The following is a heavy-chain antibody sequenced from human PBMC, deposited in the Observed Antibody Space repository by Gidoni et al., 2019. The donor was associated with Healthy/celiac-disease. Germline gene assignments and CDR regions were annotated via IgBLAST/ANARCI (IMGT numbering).Heavy chain of an antibody. CDR2: INHSGST. CDR3: ASRTTTVESYYYYGMDV. D-gene: IGHD4-4*01. V-gene: IGHV4-34*01. Sequence: QVQLQQWGAGLLKPSETLSLTCAVYGGSFSGYYWSWIRQPPGKGLEWIGEINHSGSTNYNPSLKSRVTISVDTSKNQFSLKLSSVTAADTAVYYCASRTTTVESYYYYGMDVWGQGTTVTVSS. J-gene: IGHJ6*02. CDR1: GGSFSGYY.